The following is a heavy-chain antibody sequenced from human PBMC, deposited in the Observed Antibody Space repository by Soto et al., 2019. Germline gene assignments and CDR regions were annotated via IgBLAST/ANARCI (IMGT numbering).Heavy chain of an antibody. CDR1: GFTFSDYY. CDR3: ARYDYSYYGMDV. J-gene: IGHJ6*02. CDR2: ISGGTTYT. Sequence: QVHVVESGGGLVKHGGSLRLSCTASGFTFSDYYMSWVRQAPGKGLEWLSYISGGTTYTNYADSVKGRFTISRDNAKNSVFLQMNSLRAEDTAVYYCARYDYSYYGMDVWGQGATVTVSS. V-gene: IGHV3-11*05.